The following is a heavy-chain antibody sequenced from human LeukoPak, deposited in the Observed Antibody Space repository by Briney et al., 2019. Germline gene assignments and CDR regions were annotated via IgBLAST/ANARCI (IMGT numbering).Heavy chain of an antibody. CDR1: GFTFSSYW. Sequence: GGSLRLSCAASGFTFSSYWMHWVRQAPGKGLVRVSRINSDGSSITYADSVKGRFTISRDNAKNTLYLQMNSLGVEDTAVYYCAREGRVSGYDFDSWGQGTLVTVSS. J-gene: IGHJ4*02. CDR2: INSDGSSI. D-gene: IGHD5-12*01. V-gene: IGHV3-74*03. CDR3: AREGRVSGYDFDS.